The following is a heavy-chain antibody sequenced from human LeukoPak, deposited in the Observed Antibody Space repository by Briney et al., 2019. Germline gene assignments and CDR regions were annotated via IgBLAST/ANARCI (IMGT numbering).Heavy chain of an antibody. Sequence: SETLSPTCIVSGYSITSAYYWGWIRQSPGKGLAWIGSIYHSGSSYYNPSLKSRVTISVDTSKNHFSLKLTSVTAADTAVYYCAREHYYDSTAYLDWGQGTLVSVSS. CDR2: IYHSGSS. CDR1: GYSITSAYY. J-gene: IGHJ4*02. D-gene: IGHD3-22*01. CDR3: AREHYYDSTAYLD. V-gene: IGHV4-38-2*02.